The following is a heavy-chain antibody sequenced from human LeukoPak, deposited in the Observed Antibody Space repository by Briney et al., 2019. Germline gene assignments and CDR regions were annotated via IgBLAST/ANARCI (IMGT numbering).Heavy chain of an antibody. J-gene: IGHJ4*02. V-gene: IGHV4-34*01. CDR3: ARASAAGGATVFDY. CDR2: INHSGST. CDR1: GGSFSGYY. Sequence: SETLSLTCAVYGGSFSGYYWSWIRQPPGKGLEWIGEINHSGSTNYNPSLKGRVTISVDTSKNQFSLKLSSVTAADTAVYYCARASAAGGATVFDYWGQGTLVTVSS. D-gene: IGHD1-26*01.